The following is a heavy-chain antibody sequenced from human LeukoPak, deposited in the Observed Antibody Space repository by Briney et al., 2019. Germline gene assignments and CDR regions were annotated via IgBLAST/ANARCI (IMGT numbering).Heavy chain of an antibody. V-gene: IGHV3-30*02. Sequence: GGSLRLSCAASGFTFSSYGMHWVRQAPGKGLEWVAFIRYDGSNKYYADSVKGRFTISRDNSKNTLYLQMNSLRAEDTDGYYCAKDSXYXGYXLYYYYYYGMDVWGQGTTVTVSS. CDR1: GFTFSSYG. J-gene: IGHJ6*02. CDR3: AKDSXYXGYXLYYYYYYGMDV. CDR2: IRYDGSNK. D-gene: IGHD5-12*01.